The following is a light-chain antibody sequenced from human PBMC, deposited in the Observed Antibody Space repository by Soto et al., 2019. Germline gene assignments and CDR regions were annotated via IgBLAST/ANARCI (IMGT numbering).Light chain of an antibody. V-gene: IGLV2-8*01. Sequence: QSALTQPPSASGSPGQSVTISCTGTSSDVGGYNYVSWYQQHPGKAPKLMMYEVSKRPSGVPDRFSGSNSGNTASLTVSGLQAEDEADYYCSSYAGSNNWNFGTGTKVTVL. J-gene: IGLJ1*01. CDR1: SSDVGGYNY. CDR2: EVS. CDR3: SSYAGSNNWN.